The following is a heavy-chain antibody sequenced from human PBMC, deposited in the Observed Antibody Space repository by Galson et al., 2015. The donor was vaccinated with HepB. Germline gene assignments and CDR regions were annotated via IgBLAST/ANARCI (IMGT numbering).Heavy chain of an antibody. Sequence: SLRLSCAASQFTFSSYGMHWVRQAPGKGPEWVAVISYDGSNEYYGDSVKDRFTISRDNSKSTLYLQMNNVTTEDTAVYYCAKTPRILRYFDWISGLDYWGQGTLVIVSS. CDR1: QFTFSSYG. V-gene: IGHV3-30*18. CDR2: ISYDGSNE. J-gene: IGHJ4*02. D-gene: IGHD3-9*01. CDR3: AKTPRILRYFDWISGLDY.